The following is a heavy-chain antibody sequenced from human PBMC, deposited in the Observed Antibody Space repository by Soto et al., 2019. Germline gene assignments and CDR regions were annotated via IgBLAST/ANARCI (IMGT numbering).Heavy chain of an antibody. CDR2: IVVGSGNT. CDR3: AADRYGLRFRYYYIDV. CDR1: GFTFSSSV. Sequence: GASVKVSCKASGFTFSSSVMQWVRQARGQRLEWIGWIVVGSGNTNYAQKFQERVTIDTDMSTGTAYMELSSLRSDDTAVYYCAADRYGLRFRYYYIDVWG. J-gene: IGHJ6*03. V-gene: IGHV1-58*02. D-gene: IGHD5-12*01.